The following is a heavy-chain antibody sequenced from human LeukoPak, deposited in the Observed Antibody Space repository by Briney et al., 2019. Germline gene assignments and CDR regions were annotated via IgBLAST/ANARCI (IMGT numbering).Heavy chain of an antibody. CDR3: ARGLVGEGEFDP. V-gene: IGHV3-11*06. J-gene: IGHJ5*02. CDR2: ISSSSSYT. CDR1: GFTFSDYY. Sequence: GGSLRLSCVASGFTFSDYYMSWIRQAPGKGLEWVSYISSSSSYTNYADSVKGRFTISRDNAKNSLYLQMNSLRAEDTAVYYCARGLVGEGEFDPWGQGTLVTVSS. D-gene: IGHD1-26*01.